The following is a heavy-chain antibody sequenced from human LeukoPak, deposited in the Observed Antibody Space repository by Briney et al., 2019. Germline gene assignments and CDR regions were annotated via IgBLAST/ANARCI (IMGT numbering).Heavy chain of an antibody. CDR2: IYYSGST. V-gene: IGHV4-59*01. D-gene: IGHD1-26*01. CDR3: ARAVGATPPSFDY. CDR1: GGSISSYY. Sequence: SETLSLTCTVSGGSISSYYWSWIRQPPGKGLEWIGYIYYSGSTNYNPSLKSRVTMSVGTSKNQFSLKLSSVTAADTAVYYCARAVGATPPSFDYWGQGTLVTVSS. J-gene: IGHJ4*02.